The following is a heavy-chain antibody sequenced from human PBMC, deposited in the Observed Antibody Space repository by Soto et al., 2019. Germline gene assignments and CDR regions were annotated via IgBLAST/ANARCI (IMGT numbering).Heavy chain of an antibody. D-gene: IGHD6-19*01. Sequence: SETLSLTCTVSGGSISSSSYYWGWIRQPPGKGLEWIGSIYYSGSTYYNPSLKSRVTISVDTSKNQFSLKLSSVTAADTAVYYCARQGGVVGSSGWFNYWGQGTLVTVSS. J-gene: IGHJ4*02. CDR3: ARQGGVVGSSGWFNY. CDR2: IYYSGST. V-gene: IGHV4-39*01. CDR1: GGSISSSSYY.